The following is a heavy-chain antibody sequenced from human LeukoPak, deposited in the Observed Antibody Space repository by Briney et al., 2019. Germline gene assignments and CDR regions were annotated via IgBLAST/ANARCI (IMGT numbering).Heavy chain of an antibody. D-gene: IGHD2-2*01. CDR3: AGDCSSTSCYYGAMDV. J-gene: IGHJ6*03. CDR1: GGSISSNY. V-gene: IGHV4-59*01. Sequence: SGTLSLTCTVSGGSISSNYWSWSRQPPGKGLEWIGYIYYSGSTNYNPSLKSRVTISVDTSKNQFSLKLSSVTAADTAVYYCAGDCSSTSCYYGAMDVWGKGTTVTVSS. CDR2: IYYSGST.